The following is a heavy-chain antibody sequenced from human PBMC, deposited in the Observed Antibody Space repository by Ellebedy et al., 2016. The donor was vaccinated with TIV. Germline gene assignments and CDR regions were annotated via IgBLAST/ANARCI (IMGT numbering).Heavy chain of an antibody. D-gene: IGHD2-15*01. CDR3: ARVLVAVDY. J-gene: IGHJ4*02. CDR2: IYYSGST. CDR1: GGSISSSNW. V-gene: IGHV4-4*02. Sequence: SETLSLXXAVSGGSISSSNWWSWVRQPPGKGLEWIGYIYYSGSTYYNPSLKSRVTISVDTSKNQFSLKLSSVTAADTAVYYCARVLVAVDYWGQGTLVTVSS.